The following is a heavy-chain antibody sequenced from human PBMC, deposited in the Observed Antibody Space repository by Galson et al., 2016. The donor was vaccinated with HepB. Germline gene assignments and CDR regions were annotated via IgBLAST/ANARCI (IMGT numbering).Heavy chain of an antibody. D-gene: IGHD2-21*02. V-gene: IGHV1-46*01. CDR2: INPNDGDT. CDR1: GYRFTRYN. J-gene: IGHJ4*02. CDR3: ARELGDTCYFDY. Sequence: SVKVSCKASGYRFTRYNIHWLRQAPGQGPEWLARINPNDGDTHYARKFHNRGTVTRDTSTSTVSVELSSLTSEDTAVYYCARELGDTCYFDYWGQGTLVTVSS.